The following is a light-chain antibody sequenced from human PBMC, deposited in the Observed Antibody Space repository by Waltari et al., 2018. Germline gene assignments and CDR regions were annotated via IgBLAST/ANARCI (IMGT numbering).Light chain of an antibody. CDR2: AAS. CDR1: QGISSD. Sequence: EIELTQSPSSLSSSLGDRVTLTCRASQGISSDLGWYQQKPGQAPRLLIYAASNRATGIPARFRGSGSGTDFTLTISSLEPEDIAVYYCQQRSEWPRTFGQGTKVEIK. V-gene: IGKV3-11*01. J-gene: IGKJ1*01. CDR3: QQRSEWPRT.